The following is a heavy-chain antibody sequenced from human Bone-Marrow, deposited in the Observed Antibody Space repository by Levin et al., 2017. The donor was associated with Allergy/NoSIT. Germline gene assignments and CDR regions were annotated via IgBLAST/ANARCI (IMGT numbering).Heavy chain of an antibody. V-gene: IGHV1-46*01. J-gene: IGHJ4*02. CDR3: VRSVDTALVQSDY. Sequence: EASVKVSCKASGYAFTTYYIHWVRQAPGQGPEWMAIMNPSGGSTTYAQTFQGRLTVTRDTSTTTVDMELSSLRPEDTAVYYCVRSVDTALVQSDYWGQGTLVTVSS. CDR2: MNPSGGST. D-gene: IGHD5-18*01. CDR1: GYAFTTYY.